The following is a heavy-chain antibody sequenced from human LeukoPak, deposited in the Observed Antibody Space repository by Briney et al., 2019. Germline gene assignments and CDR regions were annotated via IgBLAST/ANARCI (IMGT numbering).Heavy chain of an antibody. CDR1: GGSISTYY. V-gene: IGHV4-59*08. Sequence: SETLSLTCTVSGGSISTYYWSWIREPPGKGLEWIGYIYYSGSTNYNPSLKSRVTISVGTSKNQFSLKLSSVTAADTAVYYCARHSSSWSKFDYWGQGTLVTVSS. CDR2: IYYSGST. J-gene: IGHJ4*02. CDR3: ARHSSSWSKFDY. D-gene: IGHD6-13*01.